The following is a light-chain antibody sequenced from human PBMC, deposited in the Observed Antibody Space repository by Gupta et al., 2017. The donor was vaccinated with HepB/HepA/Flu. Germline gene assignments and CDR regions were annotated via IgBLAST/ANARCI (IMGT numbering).Light chain of an antibody. CDR1: SSNIGAGYD. CDR2: RNN. J-gene: IGLJ3*02. CDR3: QYYDNSLSGPNWV. Sequence: HSVLTQPPSVSGAPGQRVTISCTGNSSNIGAGYDVHWYQHLPGTAPKLLIYRNNNRPSGFPDRFSGSKSATSASLAITGLQTEEEGDYHCQYYDNSLSGPNWVFGGGTKLTV. V-gene: IGLV1-40*01.